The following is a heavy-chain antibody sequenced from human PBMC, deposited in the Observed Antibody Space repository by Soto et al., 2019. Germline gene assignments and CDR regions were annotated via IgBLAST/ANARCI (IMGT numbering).Heavy chain of an antibody. CDR1: GGSISSGPYS. Sequence: ETLSLTCSVSGGSISSGPYSWGWIRQPPGKGLEWIGTFHYSGRTYYSPSLESRVTISVDTSRNQFSLKVSSVTAADTAVFYCARLAGYCSGTSCYGYYGMDVWGQGTTVTVSS. V-gene: IGHV4-39*01. D-gene: IGHD2-2*01. J-gene: IGHJ6*02. CDR3: ARLAGYCSGTSCYGYYGMDV. CDR2: FHYSGRT.